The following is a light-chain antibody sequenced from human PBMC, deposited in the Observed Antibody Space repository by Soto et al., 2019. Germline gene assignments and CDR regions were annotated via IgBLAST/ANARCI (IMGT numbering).Light chain of an antibody. CDR1: QSVSSSY. CDR2: GAS. CDR3: QQRSNWPPLT. V-gene: IGKV3D-20*02. Sequence: IVLTQSPGTLSLSPGERATLSCRASQSVSSSYLAWYQQKPGQAPRLLLYGASTRATGIPDRFSGSGSGTEFTLTISSLEPEDFAVYYCQQRSNWPPLTFGGGTKVDI. J-gene: IGKJ4*01.